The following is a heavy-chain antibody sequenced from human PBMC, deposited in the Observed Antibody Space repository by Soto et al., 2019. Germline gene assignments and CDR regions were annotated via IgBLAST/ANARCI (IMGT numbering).Heavy chain of an antibody. CDR1: GGTLNNYA. J-gene: IGHJ5*02. CDR3: AREGYYDSSGYYPGWLDP. CDR2: IIPMSGTT. D-gene: IGHD3-22*01. Sequence: QVQLVQSGAEVKKPGSSVRVSCRAPGGTLNNYAISWVRQAPGQGLEWMGGIIPMSGTTNYAQKFQGRVTITADRSTSTAYMELSGLRIEDTAVYYCAREGYYDSSGYYPGWLDPWGQGTLVTVSS. V-gene: IGHV1-69*06.